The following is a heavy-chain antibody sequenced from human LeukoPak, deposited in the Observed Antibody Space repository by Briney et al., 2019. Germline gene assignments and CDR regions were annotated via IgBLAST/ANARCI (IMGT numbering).Heavy chain of an antibody. CDR2: ISYDGSNK. CDR1: GFTFSSYA. J-gene: IGHJ4*02. V-gene: IGHV3-30-3*01. CDR3: ARGSRRAAAGTDY. Sequence: GGSLRLSCAASGFTFSSYAMHWVRQAPGKGLEWVAVISYDGSNKHYADSVRGRFTISRDNSKNTLYLQMNSLRAEDTAVYYCARGSRRAAAGTDYWGQGTLVTVSS. D-gene: IGHD6-13*01.